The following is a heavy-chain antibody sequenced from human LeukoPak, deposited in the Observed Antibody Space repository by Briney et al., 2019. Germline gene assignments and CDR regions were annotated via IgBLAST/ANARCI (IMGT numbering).Heavy chain of an antibody. V-gene: IGHV4-39*01. CDR3: ARRVVSSSWPYGNNWFDP. J-gene: IGHJ5*02. D-gene: IGHD6-13*01. CDR2: IYYSGST. CDR1: GGSISSSSYY. Sequence: SETLSLTCTVSGGSISSSSYYWGWIRQPPGKGLEWIGSIYYSGSTYYNPSLKSRVTISVDTSKNQFSLELSSVTAADTAVYYCARRVVSSSWPYGNNWFDPWGQGTLVTVSS.